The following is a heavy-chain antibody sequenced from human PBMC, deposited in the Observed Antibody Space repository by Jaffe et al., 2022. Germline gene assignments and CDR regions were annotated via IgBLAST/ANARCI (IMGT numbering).Heavy chain of an antibody. V-gene: IGHV1-18*01. Sequence: QVQLVQSGAEVKKPGASVKVSCKASGYTFTSYGISWVRQAPGQGLEWMGWISAYNGNTNYAQKLQGRVTMTTDTSTSTAYMELRSLRSDDTAVYYCAILHGGLRFLEWSAIDYWGQGTLVTVSS. CDR1: GYTFTSYG. J-gene: IGHJ4*02. CDR2: ISAYNGNT. CDR3: AILHGGLRFLEWSAIDY. D-gene: IGHD3-3*01.